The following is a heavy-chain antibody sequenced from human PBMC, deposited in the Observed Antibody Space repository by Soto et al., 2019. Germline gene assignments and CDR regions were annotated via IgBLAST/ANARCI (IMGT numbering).Heavy chain of an antibody. CDR2: SNHVGST. CDR1: GGSFSGFY. V-gene: IGHV4-34*01. J-gene: IGHJ4*02. D-gene: IGHD5-18*01. CDR3: ARVLIAGVTTD. Sequence: QVQLQQWGAGLLKPSETLSLTCAVYGGSFSGFYWSWIRQPPGKGLEWIGESNHVGSTNYNPSLKRLITLSVDPSKHPFSLRLTSVTAADTAVYYCARVLIAGVTTDWGQGTLVIVSS.